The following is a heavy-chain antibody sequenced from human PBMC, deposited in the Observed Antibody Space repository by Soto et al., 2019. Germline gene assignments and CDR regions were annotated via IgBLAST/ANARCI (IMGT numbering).Heavy chain of an antibody. D-gene: IGHD3-3*01. Sequence: QVTLKESGPVLVKPTETLTLTCAVSGFSLSNGRLGVSWIRQPPGKALEWLAHIFSNDEKSYTTSLKSRPTISKDTSKSQVVLIVSNKDTVDTATYYCARTDTYYDFSGPYYVFDYWGQETLVTVSS. J-gene: IGHJ4*02. V-gene: IGHV2-26*01. CDR3: ARTDTYYDFSGPYYVFDY. CDR2: IFSNDEK. CDR1: GFSLSNGRLG.